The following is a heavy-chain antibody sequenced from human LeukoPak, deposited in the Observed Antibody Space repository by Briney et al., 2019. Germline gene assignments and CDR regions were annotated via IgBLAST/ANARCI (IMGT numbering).Heavy chain of an antibody. J-gene: IGHJ1*01. CDR3: ARHGGYTSPYLH. Sequence: SETLSLXCTXSXGXXSNYYWSWIRQPPGKGLECIGYIYYSGSTNYNPSLKSRVTISVDTSKNQFSLKLSSVTAADTAVYYCARHGGYTSPYLHWGQGTLVTVSS. D-gene: IGHD6-13*01. CDR2: IYYSGST. CDR1: XGXXSNYY. V-gene: IGHV4-59*08.